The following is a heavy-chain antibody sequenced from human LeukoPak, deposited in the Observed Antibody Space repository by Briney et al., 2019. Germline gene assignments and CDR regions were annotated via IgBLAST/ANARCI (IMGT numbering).Heavy chain of an antibody. CDR3: AREVSYYDSSGYLYYFDY. D-gene: IGHD3-22*01. CDR2: TNSDGSST. V-gene: IGHV3-74*01. Sequence: GGSLRLSCAVSGFTFSGHWMFWVRQAPGKGLVWVSSTNSDGSSTGYTDSVKGRFTVSRDNSKNSLYLQMNSLRAEDTAVYYCAREVSYYDSSGYLYYFDYWGQGTLVTVSS. J-gene: IGHJ4*02. CDR1: GFTFSGHW.